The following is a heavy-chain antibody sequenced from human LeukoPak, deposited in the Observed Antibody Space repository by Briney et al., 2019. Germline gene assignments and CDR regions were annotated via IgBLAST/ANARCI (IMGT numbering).Heavy chain of an antibody. D-gene: IGHD3-22*01. J-gene: IGHJ3*02. CDR2: IYFSET. Sequence: PSETLSLTCTVSGGSISSSSYYWAWIRQPPGKGLEWIGSIYFSETKYNPSLKSRITISGDTSKDQFSLKLSSVTAADTAVYYCASPSKLVISRGGFDIWGQGTMVSVSA. CDR1: GGSISSSSYY. CDR3: ASPSKLVISRGGFDI. V-gene: IGHV4-39*01.